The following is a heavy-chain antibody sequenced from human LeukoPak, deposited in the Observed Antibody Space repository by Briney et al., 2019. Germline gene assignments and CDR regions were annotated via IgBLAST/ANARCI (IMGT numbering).Heavy chain of an antibody. CDR3: ASDLYSYGYGLFDY. D-gene: IGHD5-18*01. CDR1: GFTFSSYA. Sequence: GRSLRLSCAASGFTFSSYAMHWVRQAPGKGLEWVAVISYDGSNKYYADSVKGRFTISRDNSKNTLYLQTNSLRAEDTAVYYCASDLYSYGYGLFDYWGQGTLVTVSS. V-gene: IGHV3-30*04. CDR2: ISYDGSNK. J-gene: IGHJ4*02.